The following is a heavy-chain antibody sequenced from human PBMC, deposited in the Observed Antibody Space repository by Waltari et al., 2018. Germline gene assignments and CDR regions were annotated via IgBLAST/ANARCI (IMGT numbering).Heavy chain of an antibody. V-gene: IGHV4-61*01. CDR1: GGSVSSGSYY. CDR3: ARGTMVRGVTD. Sequence: QVQLQESGPGLVKPSETLSLTCTVSGGSVSSGSYYWSWIRQPPGKGLEWIGYIYYSGSTNYNPSLKSRVTISVDTSKNQFSLKLSSVTAADTAVYYCARGTMVRGVTDWGQGTLVTVSS. D-gene: IGHD3-10*01. J-gene: IGHJ4*02. CDR2: IYYSGST.